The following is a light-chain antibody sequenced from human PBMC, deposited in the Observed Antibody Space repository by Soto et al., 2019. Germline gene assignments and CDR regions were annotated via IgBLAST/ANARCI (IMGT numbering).Light chain of an antibody. V-gene: IGLV2-14*01. CDR3: CSYTSSDTYV. CDR2: DVS. CDR1: SSDVGGYDF. Sequence: QSVLTQPASVSGSPGQSITISCTGTSSDVGGYDFVSWYQQHPGKAPKVMIYDVSNRPSGVSNRLSGSKSGNTASLTISWLQAEDEADYYCCSYTSSDTYVFGTGTKVTVL. J-gene: IGLJ1*01.